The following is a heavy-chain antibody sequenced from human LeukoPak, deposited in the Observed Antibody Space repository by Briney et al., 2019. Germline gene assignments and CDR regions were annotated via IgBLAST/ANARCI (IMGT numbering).Heavy chain of an antibody. J-gene: IGHJ3*02. CDR1: GGSISSSSYY. CDR2: IYYSGST. D-gene: IGHD3/OR15-3a*01. V-gene: IGHV4-39*01. Sequence: PSETLSLTCTVSGGSISSSSYYWGWIRQPPGKGLEWIGSIYYSGSTYYNPSLKSRVTISVDTSKNQFSLKLSSVTAADTAVYYCARHADLDGAFDIWGQGTMVTVSS. CDR3: ARHADLDGAFDI.